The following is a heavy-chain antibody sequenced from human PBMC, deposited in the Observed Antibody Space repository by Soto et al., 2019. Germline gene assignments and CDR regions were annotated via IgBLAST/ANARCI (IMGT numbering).Heavy chain of an antibody. CDR3: ATASGDS. CDR2: IKQDGSEK. V-gene: IGHV3-7*01. Sequence: VQLVESGGGLVQPGGSLGLSCAASGFTFTNYGMMWVRQASGKGLEWVASIKQDGSEKFYVDSVKGRFTISRDDPKRSLYLQMKSLRAEDSALYYCATASGDSWGQGTLVSVSS. CDR1: GFTFTNYG. J-gene: IGHJ4*02. D-gene: IGHD1-26*01.